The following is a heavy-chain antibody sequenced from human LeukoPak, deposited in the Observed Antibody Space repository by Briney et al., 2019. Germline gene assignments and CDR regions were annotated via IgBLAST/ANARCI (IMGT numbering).Heavy chain of an antibody. D-gene: IGHD6-13*01. J-gene: IGHJ4*02. CDR3: ARGSIAAAGTKDY. CDR1: GGSISSSSYY. Sequence: SETLSLTCTVSGGSISSSSYYWGWIRQPPGKGLEWIGEINHSGSTNYNPSLKSRVTISVDTSKNQFSLKLSSVTAADTAVYYCARGSIAAAGTKDYWGQGTLVTVSS. CDR2: INHSGST. V-gene: IGHV4-39*07.